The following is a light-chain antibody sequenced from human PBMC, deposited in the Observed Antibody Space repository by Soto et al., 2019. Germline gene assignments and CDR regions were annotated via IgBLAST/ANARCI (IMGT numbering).Light chain of an antibody. V-gene: IGLV2-8*01. J-gene: IGLJ1*01. CDR1: SSDDGGYNY. Sequence: QSALTQPPSASGSPGQSVIISCTGTSSDDGGYNYVSWYQQHPGKAPKLMIYEVSKRPSGVPDRFSGSKSGNTASLTVSGLQAEDEADYYCSSYAGSNNLGVFGTGTKLTVL. CDR2: EVS. CDR3: SSYAGSNNLGV.